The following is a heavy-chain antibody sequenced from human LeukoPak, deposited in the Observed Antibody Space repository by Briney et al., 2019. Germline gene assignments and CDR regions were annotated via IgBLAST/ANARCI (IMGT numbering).Heavy chain of an antibody. CDR2: ISSGGSYI. J-gene: IGHJ3*02. Sequence: GGSLRLSCAGSGFTFSTYSMNWVRQAPGKGLEWVPSISSGGSYIYYADSVKGRFTISRDNAKNSLYLQMNSLRAEDTAVYYCARDLDDYVWGSYRGPDAFDIWGQGTMVTVSS. CDR3: ARDLDDYVWGSYRGPDAFDI. D-gene: IGHD3-16*02. V-gene: IGHV3-21*01. CDR1: GFTFSTYS.